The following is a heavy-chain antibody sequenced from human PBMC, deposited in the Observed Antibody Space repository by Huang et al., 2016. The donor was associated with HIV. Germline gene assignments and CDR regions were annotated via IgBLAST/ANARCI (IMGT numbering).Heavy chain of an antibody. V-gene: IGHV3-73*02. CDR3: SRHPCDYYDSTDTGALDI. D-gene: IGHD3-22*01. Sequence: EVQLVESGGGLVQPGGSLKLSCAASGFTLSGSAMHWVGQGSGGGLQWVGRIRSKINGYATVYSASVKGRFTISRDDSKNTAYLQMNSLKTEDTAVYYCSRHPCDYYDSTDTGALDIWGQGTMVTVSS. CDR2: IRSKINGYAT. CDR1: GFTLSGSA. J-gene: IGHJ3*02.